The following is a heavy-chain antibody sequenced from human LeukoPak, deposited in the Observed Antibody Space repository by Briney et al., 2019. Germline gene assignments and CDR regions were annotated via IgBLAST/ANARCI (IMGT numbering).Heavy chain of an antibody. J-gene: IGHJ5*02. CDR2: IKQDATEI. Sequence: PGGSLRLSCTASGFIFNNYDMHWVRQAPGKGLEWVANIKQDATEIYYADSVKGRLTISRDNARKSLFLQMNILRVEDTALYYCARLNWDDGEVSGFDQWGQGILVTVSS. D-gene: IGHD1-26*01. V-gene: IGHV3-7*01. CDR3: ARLNWDDGEVSGFDQ. CDR1: GFIFNNYD.